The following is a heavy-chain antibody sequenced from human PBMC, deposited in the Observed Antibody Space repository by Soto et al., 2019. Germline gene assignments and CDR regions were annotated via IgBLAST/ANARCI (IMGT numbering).Heavy chain of an antibody. D-gene: IGHD3-22*01. Sequence: PSETLSLTCSISGGSFSNDYWTWIRQSPGKGLEWIGYIFHRGITDYNPSVKSRVTISIDKSRNLFSLTLTSVTAADTAVYYCARDRYFYHSRGYYRTLDSWGKGTLVTVSS. CDR2: IFHRGIT. J-gene: IGHJ5*01. V-gene: IGHV4-59*01. CDR3: ARDRYFYHSRGYYRTLDS. CDR1: GGSFSNDY.